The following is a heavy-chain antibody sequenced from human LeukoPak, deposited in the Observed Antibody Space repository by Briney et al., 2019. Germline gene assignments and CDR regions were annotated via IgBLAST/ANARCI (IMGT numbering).Heavy chain of an antibody. J-gene: IGHJ4*01. V-gene: IGHV3-21*01. CDR3: ASGIAVADTTLDY. Sequence: GGSLRLSCAASGFTFSSYSMNWVRQAPGKGLEWVSSISSSSSYIYYADSVKGRFTISRDNAKNSLYLQMNSLRAEDTAVYYCASGIAVADTTLDYWGHGTLVTVSS. CDR1: GFTFSSYS. CDR2: ISSSSSYI. D-gene: IGHD6-19*01.